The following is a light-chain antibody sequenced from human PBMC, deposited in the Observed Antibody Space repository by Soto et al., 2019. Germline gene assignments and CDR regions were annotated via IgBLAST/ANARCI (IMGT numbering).Light chain of an antibody. CDR3: QKYNTVPWT. J-gene: IGKJ1*01. Sequence: DIRMTQSPSSLSASIGDRVTINCRASQGISNYLAWYQQKPGKVPTLVIHAASTLQSGVPSRFSGSGSATDFTLTISSLQPEDAATYYCQKYNTVPWTFGQGTKVEIK. V-gene: IGKV1-27*01. CDR1: QGISNY. CDR2: AAS.